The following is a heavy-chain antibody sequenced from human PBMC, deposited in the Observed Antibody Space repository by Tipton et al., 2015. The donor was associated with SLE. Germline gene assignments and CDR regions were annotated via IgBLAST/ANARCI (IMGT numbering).Heavy chain of an antibody. CDR1: GYIFTNYG. CDR3: ARGFDGSPRYFDL. CDR2: IDSYNGYT. Sequence: QLVQSGAEVKKPGASVKVSCKTSGYIFTNYGITWVRQAPGQGLEWMGWIDSYNGYTKHAQNLQGRVTMTSDTSTNTAYMELRSLRYDAMAVYYCARGFDGSPRYFDLWGRGALVTGSS. D-gene: IGHD5-24*01. J-gene: IGHJ2*01. V-gene: IGHV1-18*03.